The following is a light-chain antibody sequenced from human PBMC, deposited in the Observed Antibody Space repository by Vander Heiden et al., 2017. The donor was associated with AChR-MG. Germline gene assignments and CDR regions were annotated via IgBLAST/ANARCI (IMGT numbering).Light chain of an antibody. V-gene: IGKV1-5*03. CDR1: QNINRW. Sequence: DIQMTQSPSTLSASVGDGVTITCRASQNINRWLAWYQQKPGTAPKLLIYKASTLGSGVPSRFSGSGSGTEFTLTISSLQPDDFANYYCQQDNNGNTFGQRTKLEIK. CDR3: QQDNNGNT. CDR2: KAS. J-gene: IGKJ2*01.